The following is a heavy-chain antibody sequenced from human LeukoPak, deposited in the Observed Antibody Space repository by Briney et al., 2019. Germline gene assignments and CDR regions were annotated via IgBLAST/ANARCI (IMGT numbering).Heavy chain of an antibody. Sequence: GGSLRLSCAASGFTFSSYDMNWVRQAPGKGLEWVSYITSSGTTLYSADSVKGRFTISRDNARNSLYLQMNSLRAEDTAVYYCARESPSYGGNVFDYWGQGTLVTVSS. CDR1: GFTFSSYD. V-gene: IGHV3-48*03. CDR2: ITSSGTTL. D-gene: IGHD4-23*01. J-gene: IGHJ4*02. CDR3: ARESPSYGGNVFDY.